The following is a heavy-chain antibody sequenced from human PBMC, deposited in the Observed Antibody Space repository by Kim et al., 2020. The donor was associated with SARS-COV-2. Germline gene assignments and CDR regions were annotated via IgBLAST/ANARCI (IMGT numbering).Heavy chain of an antibody. CDR3: ARAYRVGIASFDY. D-gene: IGHD1-26*01. CDR2: ISPGDGST. J-gene: IGHJ4*02. V-gene: IGHV1-46*02. CDR1: GYNSNNYY. Sequence: ASVKVSCKASGYNSNNYYVHWVRQAPGQGLEWMGIISPGDGSTNYAQKIQGRVTMTRDTSTATVYMELSSLRSEDTAVYFCARAYRVGIASFDYWGQGTLVTVSS.